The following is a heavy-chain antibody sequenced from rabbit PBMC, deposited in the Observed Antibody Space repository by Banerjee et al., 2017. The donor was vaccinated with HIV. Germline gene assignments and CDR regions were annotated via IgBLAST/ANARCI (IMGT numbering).Heavy chain of an antibody. CDR1: GVSFSSSSY. V-gene: IGHV1S40*01. J-gene: IGHJ4*01. CDR2: IDSGSSGFT. Sequence: QSLEESGGDLVKPGASLTLTCTASGVSFSSSSYMCWVRQAPGKGLEWIACIDSGSSGFTYFATWAKGRFTCSKTSSTTVTLQMTSLTVADTATYFCAREEWGDMSFNLWGQGTLVTVS. CDR3: AREEWGDMSFNL. D-gene: IGHD4-1*01.